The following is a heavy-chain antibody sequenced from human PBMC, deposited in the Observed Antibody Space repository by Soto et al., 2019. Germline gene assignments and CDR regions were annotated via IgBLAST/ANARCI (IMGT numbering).Heavy chain of an antibody. CDR1: GFTVSTYD. J-gene: IGHJ6*03. Sequence: EVQLVESGGGLVQPGGSLRLSCAASGFTVSTYDMHWVRQATGKGLEWVAALSYAVDTYYPGSVKGRFTVSREGAKNSLYLQMNRLTAGDTAVYYCAKGPHSAPGSYHMDVWGNGTTVPVSS. D-gene: IGHD3-10*01. CDR3: AKGPHSAPGSYHMDV. V-gene: IGHV3-13*01. CDR2: LSYAVDT.